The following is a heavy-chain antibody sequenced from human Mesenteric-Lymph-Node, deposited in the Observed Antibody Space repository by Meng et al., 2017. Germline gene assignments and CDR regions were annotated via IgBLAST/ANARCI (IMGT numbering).Heavy chain of an antibody. D-gene: IGHD4-17*01. CDR3: ARDSHGDYLGY. CDR2: INPSGGST. CDR1: GYTFTSYY. V-gene: IGHV1-46*01. Sequence: ASVKVSCKASGYTFTSYYMHWVRQAPGQGLEWMGIINPSGGSTSYAQKFQGRVTITADKSTSTAYMELSSLRSEDTAVYYCARDSHGDYLGYWGQGTLVTVSS. J-gene: IGHJ4*02.